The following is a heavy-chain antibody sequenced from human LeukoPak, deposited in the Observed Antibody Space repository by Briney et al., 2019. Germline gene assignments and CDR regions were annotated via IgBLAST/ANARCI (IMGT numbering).Heavy chain of an antibody. V-gene: IGHV3-30*04. D-gene: IGHD4-17*01. CDR3: ARDRYGDYVIRSGY. CDR1: GFTFSSYA. CDR2: ISYDGSNK. Sequence: PGGSLRLSCAASGFTFSSYAMHWVRQAPGKGLEWVAVISYDGSNKYYADSVKGRFTISRDNSKNTLYLQMNSLRAEDTAVYYCARDRYGDYVIRSGYWGQGTLVTVSS. J-gene: IGHJ4*02.